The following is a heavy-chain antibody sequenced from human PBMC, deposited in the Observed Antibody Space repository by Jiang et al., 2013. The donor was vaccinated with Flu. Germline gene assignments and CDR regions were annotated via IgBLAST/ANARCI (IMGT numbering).Heavy chain of an antibody. Sequence: ETLSLSCTVSGASISSSRDYWGWIRQSPGKGLEWIGNVYNSGSTYYNPSLKSRVTISVDTSKNQFSLKLRSVTAADTAVYYCARQAVSGTSWFGPWGQGTLVIVSS. D-gene: IGHD6-19*01. CDR2: VYNSGST. CDR3: ARQAVSGTSWFGP. V-gene: IGHV4-39*01. CDR1: GASISSSRDY. J-gene: IGHJ5*02.